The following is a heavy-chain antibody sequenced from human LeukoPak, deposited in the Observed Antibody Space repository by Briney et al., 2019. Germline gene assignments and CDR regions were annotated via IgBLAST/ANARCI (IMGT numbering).Heavy chain of an antibody. CDR2: ISGSGGST. CDR3: AKDGRYCSGGSPCWVYYYGMDV. V-gene: IGHV3-23*01. CDR1: GFTFSSYA. Sequence: PGGSLRLSCAASGFTFSSYAMSWVRQAPGKGLEWVSAISGSGGSTYYADSVKGRFTISRDNSKNTLYLQMNSLRAEGTAVYYCAKDGRYCSGGSPCWVYYYGMDVWDQGTTVTVSS. J-gene: IGHJ6*02. D-gene: IGHD2-15*01.